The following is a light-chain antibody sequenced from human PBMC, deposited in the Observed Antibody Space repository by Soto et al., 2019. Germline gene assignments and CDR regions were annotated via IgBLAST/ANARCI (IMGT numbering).Light chain of an antibody. CDR2: EVS. CDR1: SSDVVCYNY. Sequence: HSSLTHPSSFSGSPLHSITLSCTGTSSDVVCYNYVSWYQQHPGKATKLMIYEVSNRPSVVSNRFSGSKSCNTASLTISGLQAEDEADYYCNSYASSGTLVFGTGTKGTV. CDR3: NSYASSGTLV. V-gene: IGLV2-14*01. J-gene: IGLJ1*01.